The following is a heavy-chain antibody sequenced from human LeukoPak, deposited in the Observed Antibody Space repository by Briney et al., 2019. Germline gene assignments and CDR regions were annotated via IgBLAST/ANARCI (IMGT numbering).Heavy chain of an antibody. V-gene: IGHV3-9*01. Sequence: GGSQRLSCAASGFTFDDYAMHWVRQAPGKGLEWVSGISWNSGSIGYADSVKGRFTISRDNAKNSLYLQMNSLRAEDTALYYCAKDISYDSSAFDIWGQGTMVTVSS. CDR1: GFTFDDYA. CDR3: AKDISYDSSAFDI. CDR2: ISWNSGSI. J-gene: IGHJ3*02. D-gene: IGHD3-22*01.